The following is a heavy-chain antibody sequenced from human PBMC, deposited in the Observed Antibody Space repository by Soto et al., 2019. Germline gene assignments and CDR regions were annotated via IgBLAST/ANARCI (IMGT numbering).Heavy chain of an antibody. Sequence: GGSLRLSCAASGFTFSSYSMNWVRQAPGKGLEWVSSISSSSSYIYYADSVKGRFTISRDNAKNSLYLQMNSLRAEDTAVYYCARVEAQDAFDIWGQGTMVTVSS. CDR2: ISSSSSYI. CDR3: ARVEAQDAFDI. J-gene: IGHJ3*02. V-gene: IGHV3-21*01. CDR1: GFTFSSYS.